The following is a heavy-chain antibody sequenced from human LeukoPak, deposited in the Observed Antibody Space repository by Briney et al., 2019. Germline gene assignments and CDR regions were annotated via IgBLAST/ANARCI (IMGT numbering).Heavy chain of an antibody. D-gene: IGHD2-2*01. Sequence: PGGSLRLSCAASGFTFSSYSMNWVRQAPGKGLEWVSSISSSSSYMYYADSVKGRFTISRDNAKNSLYLQMNSLRAEDTAVYYCARPKSYCSGTSCYLMDVWGKGTTVTVSS. CDR2: ISSSSSYM. CDR3: ARPKSYCSGTSCYLMDV. CDR1: GFTFSSYS. J-gene: IGHJ6*04. V-gene: IGHV3-21*06.